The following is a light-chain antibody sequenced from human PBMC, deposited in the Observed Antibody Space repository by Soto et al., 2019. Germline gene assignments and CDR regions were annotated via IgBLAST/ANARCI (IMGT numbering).Light chain of an antibody. J-gene: IGKJ1*01. Sequence: IVMTQSPATLSVFTGGRASLSCRASQSVSNNLAWYQKKPGQAPRLLIYGASTRAAGISVSFSGSGSGTEFTLIISSLQSDDSAVYYCQQSHNAGSTFGQGTKVEI. V-gene: IGKV3-15*01. CDR2: GAS. CDR1: QSVSNN. CDR3: QQSHNAGST.